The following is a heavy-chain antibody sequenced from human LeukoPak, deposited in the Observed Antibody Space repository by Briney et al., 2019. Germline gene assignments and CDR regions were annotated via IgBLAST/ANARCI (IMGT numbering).Heavy chain of an antibody. J-gene: IGHJ6*03. V-gene: IGHV4-38-2*02. Sequence: KSSETLSLTCTVSGYSISSGYYWGWIRQPPGKGLERIGSIYHSGSTYYNPSLKSRVTISVDTSKNQFSLKLSSVTAADTAVYYGARSRLMGYGDYFRVYYYYYMDVWGKGTTVTVSS. CDR2: IYHSGST. D-gene: IGHD4-17*01. CDR1: GYSISSGYY. CDR3: ARSRLMGYGDYFRVYYYYYMDV.